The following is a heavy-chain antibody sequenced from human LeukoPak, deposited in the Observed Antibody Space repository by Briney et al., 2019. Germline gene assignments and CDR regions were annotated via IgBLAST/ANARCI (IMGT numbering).Heavy chain of an antibody. CDR1: GYTFTSYD. Sequence: ASVKVSCKASGYTFTSYDINWVRQATGQGLEWMGWMNPNSGNTGYAQKFQGRVTMTRNTSISTAYMELSSLRSEDTAVYYCARGRPYYYDSSGYDAFDIWGQGTMVTVSS. J-gene: IGHJ3*02. CDR2: MNPNSGNT. D-gene: IGHD3-22*01. V-gene: IGHV1-8*01. CDR3: ARGRPYYYDSSGYDAFDI.